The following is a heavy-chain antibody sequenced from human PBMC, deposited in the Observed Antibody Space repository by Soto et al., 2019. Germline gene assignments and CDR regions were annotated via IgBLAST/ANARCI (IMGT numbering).Heavy chain of an antibody. CDR3: AAQPTYFDFWSDYPPWFDP. V-gene: IGHV1-24*01. Sequence: GASVKVSCKVSGYTLPKLPIHWVRQAPGKGLEWMGGFDPEDGEPIYAQKFQGRVTMTQDTSTDTAYMEMSSLTSEDTAVYYCAAQPTYFDFWSDYPPWFDPWGQGTLVTVSS. D-gene: IGHD3-3*01. CDR1: GYTLPKLP. CDR2: FDPEDGEP. J-gene: IGHJ5*02.